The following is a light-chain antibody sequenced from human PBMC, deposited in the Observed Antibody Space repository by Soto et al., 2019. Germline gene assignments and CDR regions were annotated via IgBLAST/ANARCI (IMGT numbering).Light chain of an antibody. Sequence: DIQMTQSPSSLSASVGDTVTITCRARQGISNFLAWFQQKPGKAAKSLIYGASSLQSGVPSKFSGSGSDTDFTLTISSLQPEDSATYFCHQYHSYPVTFGGGTKVEIK. V-gene: IGKV1-16*02. CDR2: GAS. CDR3: HQYHSYPVT. CDR1: QGISNF. J-gene: IGKJ4*01.